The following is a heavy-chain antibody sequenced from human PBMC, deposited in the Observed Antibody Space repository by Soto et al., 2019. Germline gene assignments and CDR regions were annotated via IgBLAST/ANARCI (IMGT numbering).Heavy chain of an antibody. CDR2: IYYSGST. D-gene: IGHD5-18*01. Sequence: SETLSLTCTVSGGSISSGGYYWSWIRQHPGKGLEWIGYIYYSGSTYYNPSLKSRVTISVDTSKNQFSLKLSYVPAADTAVYYCARVTAMATTVPVFDYWGQGTLVTVTS. CDR1: GGSISSGGYY. CDR3: ARVTAMATTVPVFDY. V-gene: IGHV4-31*03. J-gene: IGHJ4*02.